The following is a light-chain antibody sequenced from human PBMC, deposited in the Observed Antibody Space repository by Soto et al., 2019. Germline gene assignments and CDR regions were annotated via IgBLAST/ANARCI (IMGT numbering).Light chain of an antibody. V-gene: IGLV2-14*01. CDR2: AVN. J-gene: IGLJ3*02. CDR1: SSDVGGYNF. CDR3: SSYTVSTPLVL. Sequence: QSVLTQPASVSGSPGQSITISCTGTSSDVGGYNFVSWYQQHPGKPPKLIIYAVNNRPSGVSDRFSASKSGNTASLTISGLQAEDEADYYCSSYTVSTPLVLFGGGTQLTVL.